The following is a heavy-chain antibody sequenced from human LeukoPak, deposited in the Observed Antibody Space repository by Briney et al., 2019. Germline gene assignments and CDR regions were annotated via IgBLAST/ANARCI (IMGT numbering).Heavy chain of an antibody. CDR3: AKFADDYVWGSSPFDY. D-gene: IGHD3-16*01. CDR2: ISGSGGST. V-gene: IGHV3-23*01. CDR1: GFTFSSYA. J-gene: IGHJ4*02. Sequence: GGSLRLSCAASGFTFSSYAMSWVRQAPGKGLERVSAISGSGGSTYYADSVKGRFTISRDNSKNTLYLQMNSLRAEDTAVYYCAKFADDYVWGSSPFDYWGQGTLVTVSS.